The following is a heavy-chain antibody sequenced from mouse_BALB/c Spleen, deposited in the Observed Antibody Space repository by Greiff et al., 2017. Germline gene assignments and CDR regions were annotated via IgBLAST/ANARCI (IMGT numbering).Heavy chain of an antibody. CDR3: ARHSSYDYYAMDY. Sequence: EVQLVESGGGLVQPGGSLKLSCAASGFTFSSYTMSWVRQTPEKRLEWVAYISNGGGSTYYPDTVKGRFTISRDNAKNTLYLQMSSLKSEDTAMYYCARHSSYDYYAMDYWGQGTSVTVSS. D-gene: IGHD2-10*01. J-gene: IGHJ4*01. CDR2: ISNGGGST. CDR1: GFTFSSYT. V-gene: IGHV5-12-2*01.